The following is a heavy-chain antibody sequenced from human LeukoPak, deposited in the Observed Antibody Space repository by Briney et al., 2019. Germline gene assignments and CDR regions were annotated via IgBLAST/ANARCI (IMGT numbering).Heavy chain of an antibody. CDR2: ITSDSDGNTP. J-gene: IGHJ4*02. D-gene: IGHD4-17*01. CDR1: GFTFSSHW. CDR3: ARETTAPGNYFDS. V-gene: IGHV3-74*01. Sequence: PGGSLRLSCAASGFTFSSHWMHWVRQAPGKGLVWVSRITSDSDGNTPNYADSVKGRFTISRDDAKNTLYLQMNSLRAEDTAVYYCARETTAPGNYFDSWGQGTLVTVSS.